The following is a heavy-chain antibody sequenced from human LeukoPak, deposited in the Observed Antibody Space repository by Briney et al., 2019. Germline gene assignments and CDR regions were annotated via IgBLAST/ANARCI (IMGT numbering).Heavy chain of an antibody. CDR2: IYYSGST. J-gene: IGHJ4*02. D-gene: IGHD2-21*01. CDR1: GGSISSYY. V-gene: IGHV4-59*01. CDR3: ARVIAGSYCGGDCLDY. Sequence: SETLSLTCTVSGGSISSYYWSWIRQPPGKGLEWIGYIYYSGSTNYNPSLKSRVTISVDTSKNQFSPKLSSVTAADTAVYYCARVIAGSYCGGDCLDYWGQGTLVTISS.